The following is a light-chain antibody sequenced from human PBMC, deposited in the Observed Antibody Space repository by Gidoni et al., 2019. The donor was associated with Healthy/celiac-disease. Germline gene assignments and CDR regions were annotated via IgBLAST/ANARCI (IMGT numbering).Light chain of an antibody. J-gene: IGKJ4*01. V-gene: IGKV3-11*01. CDR1: ESVSSY. Sequence: EIVLTQSPATLSLSPGERATLSCMASESVSSYLAWYQQKPGQAPRRLLYDASNRATGIPARFSGSWSGTDFTLTISSLEPEDFAVYYCQQRSNWPPKALTFGGGTKVEIK. CDR3: QQRSNWPPKALT. CDR2: DAS.